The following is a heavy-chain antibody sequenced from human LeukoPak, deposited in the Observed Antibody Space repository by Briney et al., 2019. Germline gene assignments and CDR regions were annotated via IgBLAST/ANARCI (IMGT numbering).Heavy chain of an antibody. CDR1: GGSISSSSYY. CDR3: ARIRVGWYLTPRTFDY. V-gene: IGHV4-39*07. D-gene: IGHD6-19*01. CDR2: IYYSGST. Sequence: SETLSLTCTVSGGSISSSSYYWGWIRQPPGKGLEWIGSIYYSGSTYYNPSLKSRVTISVDTSKNQFSLKLSSVTAADTAVYYWARIRVGWYLTPRTFDYWGQGTLVTVSS. J-gene: IGHJ4*02.